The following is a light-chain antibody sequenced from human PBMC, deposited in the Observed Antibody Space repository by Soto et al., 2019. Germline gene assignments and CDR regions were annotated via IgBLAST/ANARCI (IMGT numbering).Light chain of an antibody. CDR2: DVS. CDR1: SSDVGGYNS. J-gene: IGLJ1*01. Sequence: QSALTQPASVSGSPGQSIAISCTGTSSDVGGYNSASWYQQHPDKAPKLLIYDVSNRPSGVSNRFSGSKSGNTASLTISGPQDEEEADYYCSLYSTGGSYVFGTGTKLTVL. V-gene: IGLV2-14*03. CDR3: SLYSTGGSYV.